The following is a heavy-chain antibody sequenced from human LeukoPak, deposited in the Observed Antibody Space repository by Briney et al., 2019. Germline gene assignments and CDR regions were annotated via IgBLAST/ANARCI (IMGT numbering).Heavy chain of an antibody. D-gene: IGHD3-22*01. CDR1: GGSIGSYY. CDR2: IYYSGST. CDR3: ARGVPYYYDSSGYPFHY. Sequence: SETLSLTCTVSGGSIGSYYWNWIRQPPGKGLEWIGYIYYSGSTNYNPSLKSRVTISVDTSKNQFSLKLSSVTAADTAVYYCARGVPYYYDSSGYPFHYWGQGTLVTVSS. V-gene: IGHV4-59*01. J-gene: IGHJ4*02.